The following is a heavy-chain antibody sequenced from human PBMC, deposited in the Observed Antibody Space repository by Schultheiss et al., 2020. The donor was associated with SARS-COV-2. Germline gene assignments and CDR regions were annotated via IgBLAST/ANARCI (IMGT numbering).Heavy chain of an antibody. D-gene: IGHD2-2*01. Sequence: SQTLSLTCTVSGGSISSGSYYWSWIRQPPGKGLEWIGYIYYSGSTNYNPSLKSRVTISVDTSKKQFSLRLSSVTAADTAVYYCARLGPIVVVAGAKNWFDPWGQGTLVTVSS. V-gene: IGHV4-61*01. J-gene: IGHJ5*02. CDR3: ARLGPIVVVAGAKNWFDP. CDR2: IYYSGST. CDR1: GGSISSGSYY.